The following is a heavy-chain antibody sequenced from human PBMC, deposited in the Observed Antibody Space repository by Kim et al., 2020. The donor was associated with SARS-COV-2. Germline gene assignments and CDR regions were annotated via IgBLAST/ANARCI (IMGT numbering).Heavy chain of an antibody. Sequence: GGSLRLSCVASGFAFGKHDMHWVRQVAGRGLEWVSAIGTTDDTYYPGSMQGRFIISRDDTRNSLYLQLNGLRVEDTAVYYCARGRSIARRPTPTDDAFDIWGQGTLVTVSA. CDR2: IGTTDDT. D-gene: IGHD3-3*02. J-gene: IGHJ3*02. CDR1: GFAFGKHD. V-gene: IGHV3-13*04. CDR3: ARGRSIARRPTPTDDAFDI.